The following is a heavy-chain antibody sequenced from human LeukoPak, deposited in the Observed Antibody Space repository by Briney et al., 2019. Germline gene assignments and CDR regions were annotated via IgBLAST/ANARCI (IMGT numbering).Heavy chain of an antibody. V-gene: IGHV4-39*07. CDR1: GGSISTSNYY. J-gene: IGHJ6*03. CDR2: IFYSGST. Sequence: SETLSLTCTVSGGSISTSNYYWGWIRQPPGKGLEWIGNIFYSGSTYYSPSLRSRVTISLDTSKNQFSLQLSSVTAADTAVYYCARLISAADYYYYMDVWGKGTTVTVSS. D-gene: IGHD6-13*01. CDR3: ARLISAADYYYYMDV.